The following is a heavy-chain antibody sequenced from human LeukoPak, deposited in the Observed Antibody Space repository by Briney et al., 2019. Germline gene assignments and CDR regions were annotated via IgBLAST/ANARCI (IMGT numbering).Heavy chain of an antibody. CDR1: GFTFSSYG. CDR3: ARDLVLVTAASREYYFDY. V-gene: IGHV3-66*01. D-gene: IGHD6-13*01. J-gene: IGHJ4*02. CDR2: IYSGGST. Sequence: GGSLRLSCAASGFTFSSYGMSWVRQAPGKGLEWVSVIYSGGSTFYADSVRGRFTISRDNSKNTLYLQMNSLRAEDTAVYYCARDLVLVTAASREYYFDYWGQGTLVTVSS.